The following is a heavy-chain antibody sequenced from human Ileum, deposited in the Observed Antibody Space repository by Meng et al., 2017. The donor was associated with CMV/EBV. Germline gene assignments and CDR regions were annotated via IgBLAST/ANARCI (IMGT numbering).Heavy chain of an antibody. V-gene: IGHV1-69*05. J-gene: IGHJ6*02. Sequence: SVKVYCKASGGTFSSYAISWVRQAPGQGLEWMGGIIPIFGTANYAQKFQGRVTITTDESTSTAYMELSSLRSEDTAVYYCARTKVVPAAPRAYYYYYGMDVWGQGTTVTVSS. CDR2: IIPIFGTA. D-gene: IGHD2-2*01. CDR3: ARTKVVPAAPRAYYYYYGMDV. CDR1: GGTFSSYA.